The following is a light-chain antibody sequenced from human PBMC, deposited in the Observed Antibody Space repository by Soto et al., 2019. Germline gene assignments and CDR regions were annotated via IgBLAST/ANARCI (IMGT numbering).Light chain of an antibody. CDR2: DVN. CDR1: SSDVGAYDS. V-gene: IGLV2-14*01. CDR3: SSYTSSYTLV. Sequence: QSVLTQPASLSGSPGQSITISCTGTSSDVGAYDSVSWYQQHPGKAPKLMIYDVNNRPSGVSNRFSGSKSGNTASLTISGLQTEDEAVYYCSSYTSSYTLVFGGGTKVTVL. J-gene: IGLJ2*01.